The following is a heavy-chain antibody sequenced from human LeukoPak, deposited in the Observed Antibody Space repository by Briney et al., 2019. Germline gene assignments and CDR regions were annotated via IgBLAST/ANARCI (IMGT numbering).Heavy chain of an antibody. Sequence: GGSLRLSCAASGFTVSNNYISWGRQAPGKGLEWVSVIYSGGSTKYADSVKARFTISRDNSKNTVYLQMNSLRADDTAVYYCARATLVNWGQGTLVTVSS. CDR1: GFTVSNNY. CDR2: IYSGGST. V-gene: IGHV3-53*01. J-gene: IGHJ4*02. D-gene: IGHD6-6*01. CDR3: ARATLVN.